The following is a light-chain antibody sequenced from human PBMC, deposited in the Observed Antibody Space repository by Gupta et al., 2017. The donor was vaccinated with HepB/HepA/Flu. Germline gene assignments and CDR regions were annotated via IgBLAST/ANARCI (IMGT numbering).Light chain of an antibody. CDR2: AAS. CDR1: QGISIY. V-gene: IGKV1-9*01. J-gene: IGKJ1*01. CDR3: QQLSTYPPT. Sequence: DIQLTQSPSFLSASVGDRVTITCRARQGISIYLAWYQQQPGKAPKVLIYAASTLESGVPSRFSGSGSETEFTLTISSLQPEDFASYYCQQLSTYPPTFGQGTKVEVK.